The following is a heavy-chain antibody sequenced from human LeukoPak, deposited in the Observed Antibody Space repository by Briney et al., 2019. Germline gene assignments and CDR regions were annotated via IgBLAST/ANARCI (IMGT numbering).Heavy chain of an antibody. CDR2: ISDNGDST. CDR1: GFTFSSYA. Sequence: GGSLRLSCAASGFTFSSYALIWVRQAPGKGLEGVSGISDNGDSTYYADSVKGRFTISRDNSKNTLYLQMNSMGAEDKAVYYCAHRDHITSGYKFYFDYWGQGTLVTVSS. J-gene: IGHJ4*02. D-gene: IGHD1-1*01. V-gene: IGHV3-23*01. CDR3: AHRDHITSGYKFYFDY.